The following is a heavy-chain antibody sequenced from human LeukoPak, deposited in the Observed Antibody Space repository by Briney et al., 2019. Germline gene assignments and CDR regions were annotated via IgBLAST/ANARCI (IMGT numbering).Heavy chain of an antibody. CDR1: GFTFSSYG. D-gene: IGHD2-15*01. Sequence: GGSLRLSCAASGFTFSSYGMHWVRQAPGKGLEWVVFIRYDGGIKYYADSVKGRFTISRDNSKNTLYLQMNSLRAEDTAIYYCAKNGDRGAYCTGGTCYPYFYYYMDVWGKGTTVTI. J-gene: IGHJ6*03. V-gene: IGHV3-30*02. CDR2: IRYDGGIK. CDR3: AKNGDRGAYCTGGTCYPYFYYYMDV.